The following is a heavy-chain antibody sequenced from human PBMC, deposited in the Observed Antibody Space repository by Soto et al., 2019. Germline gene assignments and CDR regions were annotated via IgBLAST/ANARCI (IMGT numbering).Heavy chain of an antibody. J-gene: IGHJ6*03. V-gene: IGHV4-39*01. CDR2: IYYSGST. CDR1: GGSISSSSYY. CDR3: ARRCNFRRLHLGELSFFRSAYCYYYMDV. D-gene: IGHD3-16*02. Sequence: SETLSLTCTVSGGSISSSSYYWGWIRQPPGKGLEWIGSIYYSGSTYYNPSLKSRVTISVDTSKNQFSLKLSSVTAAEPAVYYCARRCNFRRLHLGELSFFRSAYCYYYMDVWGKGTTVTVSS.